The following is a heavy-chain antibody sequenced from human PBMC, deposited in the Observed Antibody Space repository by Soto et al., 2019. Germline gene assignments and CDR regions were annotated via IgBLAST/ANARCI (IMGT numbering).Heavy chain of an antibody. CDR1: GFTFSSYA. CDR3: AKGLYRSGWYGFDY. CDR2: ISGSGGST. Sequence: GGSLRLSCAASGFTFSSYAMSWVRQAPGKGLEWVSAISGSGGSTYYADSVKGRFTISRDNSKNTLYLQMNSLRAEGTAVYYCAKGLYRSGWYGFDYWGQGTLVTVSS. D-gene: IGHD6-19*01. J-gene: IGHJ4*02. V-gene: IGHV3-23*01.